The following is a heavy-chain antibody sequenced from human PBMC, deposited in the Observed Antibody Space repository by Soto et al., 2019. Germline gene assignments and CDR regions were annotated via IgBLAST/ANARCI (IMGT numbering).Heavy chain of an antibody. Sequence: EVQLLESGGGLVQPGGSLRLSCAASGFTFSSYAMTWVRQAPGKGLEWVSVISGSGGSTYYADSVKGRFTISRDNSKNTLYLQMNRLRAEDTAIYYCAKERYNSIWYYFDYWGQGTLVTVSS. V-gene: IGHV3-23*01. CDR3: AKERYNSIWYYFDY. D-gene: IGHD6-13*01. J-gene: IGHJ4*02. CDR1: GFTFSSYA. CDR2: ISGSGGST.